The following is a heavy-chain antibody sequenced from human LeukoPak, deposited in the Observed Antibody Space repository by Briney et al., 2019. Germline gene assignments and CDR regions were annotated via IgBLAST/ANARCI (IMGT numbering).Heavy chain of an antibody. V-gene: IGHV5-51*01. Sequence: GESLKISCKGGGDNFNNYWIVWVRQMPGKGLEWMGVIYLDDSETKYSPSFQGQVTISADKSISTAYLQWSALRASDTAMYYCARYDSSTSFDYWGQGTLVTGSS. CDR3: ARYDSSTSFDY. CDR1: GDNFNNYW. CDR2: IYLDDSET. J-gene: IGHJ4*02. D-gene: IGHD3-22*01.